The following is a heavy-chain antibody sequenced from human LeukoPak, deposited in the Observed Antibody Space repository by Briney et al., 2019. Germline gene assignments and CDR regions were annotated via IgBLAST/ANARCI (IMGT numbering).Heavy chain of an antibody. CDR3: ARRAPLRFLEWLLDY. CDR2: INQSGST. J-gene: IGHJ4*02. V-gene: IGHV4-34*01. D-gene: IGHD3-3*01. Sequence: SETLSLTYAVYGGSFSGYYWSWIRQPPGKGLEWIGEINQSGSTNYNPSLKSRVTISVDTSKNQFSLKLSSVTAADTAVYYCARRAPLRFLEWLLDYWGQGTLVTVSS. CDR1: GGSFSGYY.